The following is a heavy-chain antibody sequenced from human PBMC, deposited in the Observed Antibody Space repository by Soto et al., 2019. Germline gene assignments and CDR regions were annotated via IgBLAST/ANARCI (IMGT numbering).Heavy chain of an antibody. J-gene: IGHJ6*02. V-gene: IGHV1-69*01. CDR1: GGTFSSYA. Sequence: QVQLVQSGAEVKKPGSSVKVSCKASGGTFSSYAISWVRQAPGQGLEWMGGIIPIFGTANYAQKFQGRVTITADEATSTAYMELSSLRSEDRAVYDCARDCSSTSCMVVVYYGMVVWGQGTTVTVSS. D-gene: IGHD2-2*01. CDR2: IIPIFGTA. CDR3: ARDCSSTSCMVVVYYGMVV.